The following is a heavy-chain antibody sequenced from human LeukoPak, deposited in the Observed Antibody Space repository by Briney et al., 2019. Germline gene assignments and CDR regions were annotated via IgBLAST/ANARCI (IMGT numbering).Heavy chain of an antibody. Sequence: ASLKLSCKTSGYTFTVTYMHWVRHAHGQGLEWIGWINPNAGDTTYAQGFPGRATMTRDTSISTVYMELNSLKLDDTAVYYCTREGRVGVPFDYWGQGTLVTVSS. D-gene: IGHD2-15*01. CDR2: INPNAGDT. CDR1: GYTFTVTY. J-gene: IGHJ4*02. CDR3: TREGRVGVPFDY. V-gene: IGHV1-2*02.